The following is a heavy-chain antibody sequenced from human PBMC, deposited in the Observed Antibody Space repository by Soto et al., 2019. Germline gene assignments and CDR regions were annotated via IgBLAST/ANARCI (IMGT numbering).Heavy chain of an antibody. CDR2: TYYRSSWYS. J-gene: IGHJ4*02. CDR1: GDSVSSTGAA. Sequence: QSQTLSLTCAISGDSVSSTGAAWSWIRQSPSRGLEWLGRTYYRSSWYSDSAVSVMSRIIINPDTSKNQVSLQLNSVTPEDTAVYYCARGRGGTATTLFDSWGQGTLVTVSS. V-gene: IGHV6-1*01. D-gene: IGHD1-1*01. CDR3: ARGRGGTATTLFDS.